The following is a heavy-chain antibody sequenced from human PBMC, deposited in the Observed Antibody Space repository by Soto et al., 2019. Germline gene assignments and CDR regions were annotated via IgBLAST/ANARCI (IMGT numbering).Heavy chain of an antibody. V-gene: IGHV1-69*12. D-gene: IGHD4-17*01. CDR3: ARSTVTHYYYYYGMDV. J-gene: IGHJ6*02. Sequence: QVQLVQSGAEVKKPGSSVKVSCKASGGTFSSYAISWVRQAPGQGLEWMGGIIPIFGTANYAQKFQGRVTITADECTSTAYRELSSLRSEDTAVYYCARSTVTHYYYYYGMDVWGQGTTVTVSS. CDR1: GGTFSSYA. CDR2: IIPIFGTA.